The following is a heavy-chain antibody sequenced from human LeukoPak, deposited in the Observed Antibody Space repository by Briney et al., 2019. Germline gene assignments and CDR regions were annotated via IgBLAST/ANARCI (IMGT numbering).Heavy chain of an antibody. CDR3: ARVLRYCSGGNCYSGGLGYMDV. J-gene: IGHJ6*03. CDR2: ISRSGSTK. V-gene: IGHV3-11*01. CDR1: GFPFNDYN. Sequence: GSLSLSCAASGFPFNDYNMRWIRPAPGKGLEWVSSISRSGSTKYYADSVKGRFTISRDNAKNSLFLQMNSLRAEDTAVYYCARVLRYCSGGNCYSGGLGYMDVWGKGTTVTISS. D-gene: IGHD2-15*01.